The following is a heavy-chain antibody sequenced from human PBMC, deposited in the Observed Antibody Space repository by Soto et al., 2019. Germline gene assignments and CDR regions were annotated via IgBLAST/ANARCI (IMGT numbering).Heavy chain of an antibody. CDR3: AGVPSLQPKFDY. CDR1: GGSISGYY. Sequence: ETLSLTCTISGGSISGYYWTWIRQSPGKGLEYIGYVYNGNTNYNPSLNSRVTISVDTSKNQFSLKLSSVTAADTAVYYCAGVPSLQPKFDYWGQGTLVTVSS. V-gene: IGHV4-59*01. J-gene: IGHJ4*02. CDR2: VYNGNT. D-gene: IGHD4-4*01.